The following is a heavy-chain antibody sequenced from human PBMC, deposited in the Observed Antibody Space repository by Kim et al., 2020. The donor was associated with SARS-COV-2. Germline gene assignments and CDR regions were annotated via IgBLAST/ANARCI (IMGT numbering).Heavy chain of an antibody. CDR1: GGSFSGYY. J-gene: IGHJ3*02. Sequence: SETLSLTCAVYGGSFSGYYWSWIRQPPGKGLEWIGEINHSGSTNYNPSLKSRVTISVDTSKNQFSLKLSSVTAADTAVYYCARGGYDFWSGSVRAFDIWGQGKTGTVSS. D-gene: IGHD3-3*01. V-gene: IGHV4-34*01. CDR3: ARGGYDFWSGSVRAFDI. CDR2: INHSGST.